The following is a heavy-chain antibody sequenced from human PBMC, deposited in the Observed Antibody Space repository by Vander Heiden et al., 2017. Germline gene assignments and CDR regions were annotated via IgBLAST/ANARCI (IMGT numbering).Heavy chain of an antibody. CDR3: TRGFDPYYFDY. CDR2: FYSSGST. Sequence: EVQPVESGGGLIQPGGSLRLSCAASGFTVSSNYMSWVRQAPGKGLEWVSIFYSSGSTYYADSVKGRFTISRDISKNTLYLQMNSLRAEDTAVYYCTRGFDPYYFDYWGQGTLVTVSS. J-gene: IGHJ4*02. V-gene: IGHV3-53*01. CDR1: GFTVSSNY.